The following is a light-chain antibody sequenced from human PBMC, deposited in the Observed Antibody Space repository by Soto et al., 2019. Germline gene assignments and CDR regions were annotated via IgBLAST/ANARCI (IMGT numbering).Light chain of an antibody. V-gene: IGKV3-20*01. Sequence: EILLTQSPSTLSLSPGEGVTLSCRASQSVTVNSLAWYQQKPGQAPRLLIYGASSRATGIPNRFSGSGSGTDFTLTISRLEPEDFAVYYCQQYGSSRWTFGQGTKVDIK. CDR1: QSVTVNS. J-gene: IGKJ1*01. CDR3: QQYGSSRWT. CDR2: GAS.